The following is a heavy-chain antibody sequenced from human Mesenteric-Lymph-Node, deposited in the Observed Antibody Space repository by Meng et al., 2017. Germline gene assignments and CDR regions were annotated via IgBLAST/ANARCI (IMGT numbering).Heavy chain of an antibody. V-gene: IGHV4-39*01. D-gene: IGHD5-12*01. CDR3: ARHDGGYGDYFDH. CDR2: IYYSGST. CDR1: GCSISSSRHY. J-gene: IGHJ4*02. Sequence: QVQLTQWGSGVLKPSDTLSLTCTVSGCSISSSRHYWGWIRQSPGKGLEWIGSIYYSGSTYYNPSLRSRVTMSLDTSKNQFSLKLSSVTATDTAVYYCARHDGGYGDYFDHWGQGTLVTVSS.